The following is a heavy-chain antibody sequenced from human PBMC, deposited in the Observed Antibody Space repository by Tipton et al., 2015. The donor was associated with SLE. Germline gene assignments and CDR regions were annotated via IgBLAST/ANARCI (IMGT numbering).Heavy chain of an antibody. CDR3: ARGNVWSGYYDF. D-gene: IGHD3-3*01. J-gene: IGHJ4*02. CDR1: GFRFSSYW. Sequence: SLRLSCVASGFRFSSYWIHWVRQAPGEGLVWVSRVSHDDSGAMYADSVKGRFTMSRDNAKNTVYLQMNSLRGDDAGVYYCARGNVWSGYYDFWGQGTLVAVSS. CDR2: VSHDDSGA. V-gene: IGHV3-74*03.